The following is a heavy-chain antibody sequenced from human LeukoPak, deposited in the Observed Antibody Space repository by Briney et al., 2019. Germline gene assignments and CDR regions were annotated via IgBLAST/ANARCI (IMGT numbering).Heavy chain of an antibody. D-gene: IGHD6-19*01. CDR2: IIAYNGNT. CDR3: AREKAASDYYGMDV. V-gene: IGHV1-18*01. Sequence: VAQAPKKKLKWMGWIIAYNGNTNNAQKLQGRVTMTTDTPTSTAYMERRGLRSHDTGAYYCAREKAASDYYGMDVWGQGTTVTVSS. J-gene: IGHJ6*02.